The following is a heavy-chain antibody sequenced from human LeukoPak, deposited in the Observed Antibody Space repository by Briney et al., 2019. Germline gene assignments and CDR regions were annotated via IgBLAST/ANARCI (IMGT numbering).Heavy chain of an antibody. CDR2: IWNDGSIK. D-gene: IGHD3-10*01. CDR3: ARDAITMDHYGMDV. J-gene: IGHJ6*02. Sequence: GGSRRLSCAASGFTFSTYGMHWVRQAPGKGLEWVAVIWNDGSIKYYGDSVKGRFTISRDNSKNTLYLQMNSLRAEDTAMYYCARDAITMDHYGMDVWGQGTTVTVSS. CDR1: GFTFSTYG. V-gene: IGHV3-33*01.